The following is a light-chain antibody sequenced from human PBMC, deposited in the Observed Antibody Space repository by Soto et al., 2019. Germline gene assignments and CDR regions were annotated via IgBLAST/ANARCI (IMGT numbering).Light chain of an antibody. CDR3: SSYAGSNAVV. V-gene: IGLV2-8*01. J-gene: IGLJ2*01. Sequence: QSALTQPHSASGSPGQSVTISCTGTSSDVGGYNYVSWYQQHPGKAPKLMIYEVSKRPSWVPDRFSGSKSGNTASLTVSGLQAEDEADYYCSSYAGSNAVVFGGGTKLTVL. CDR2: EVS. CDR1: SSDVGGYNY.